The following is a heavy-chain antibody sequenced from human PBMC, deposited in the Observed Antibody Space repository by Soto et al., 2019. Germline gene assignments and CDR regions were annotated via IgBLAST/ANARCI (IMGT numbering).Heavy chain of an antibody. CDR2: FGPEDGET. CDR1: GYTLTELS. Sequence: ASVKVSCKVSGYTLTELSMHWVRQAPGKGLEWMGGFGPEDGETIYAQKFQGRVTMTEDTSTDTAYMELSSLRSEDTAVYYCATSRFTPLELRMDYFDYWGQGTLVTVSS. J-gene: IGHJ4*02. CDR3: ATSRFTPLELRMDYFDY. V-gene: IGHV1-24*01. D-gene: IGHD1-7*01.